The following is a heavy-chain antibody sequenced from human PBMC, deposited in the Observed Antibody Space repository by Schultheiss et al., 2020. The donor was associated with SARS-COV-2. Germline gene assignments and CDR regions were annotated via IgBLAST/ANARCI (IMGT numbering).Heavy chain of an antibody. CDR3: TTVPDYGGNGDYFDY. Sequence: GGSLRLSCAASGFTFSSYAMSWVRQAPGKGLEWVSAISGSGGSTYYADSVKGRFTISRDNSKNTLYLQMNSLRAEDTAVYYCTTVPDYGGNGDYFDYWGQGTLVTVSS. V-gene: IGHV3-23*01. J-gene: IGHJ4*02. CDR1: GFTFSSYA. CDR2: ISGSGGST. D-gene: IGHD4-23*01.